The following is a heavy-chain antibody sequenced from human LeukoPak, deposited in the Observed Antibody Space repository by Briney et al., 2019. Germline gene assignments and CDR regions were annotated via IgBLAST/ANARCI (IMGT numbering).Heavy chain of an antibody. D-gene: IGHD3-22*01. CDR1: GGSISSYY. CDR2: IYTSGST. V-gene: IGHV4-4*07. J-gene: IGHJ5*02. Sequence: PSETLSLTCTVSGGSISSYYWSWIRQPAGKGLEWIGRIYTSGSTNYNPSLKSRVTMSVDTSKNQFSLKLSSVTAADTAVYYCARDTPNYYDSSGYYYSYNWFDPWGQGTLVTVPS. CDR3: ARDTPNYYDSSGYYYSYNWFDP.